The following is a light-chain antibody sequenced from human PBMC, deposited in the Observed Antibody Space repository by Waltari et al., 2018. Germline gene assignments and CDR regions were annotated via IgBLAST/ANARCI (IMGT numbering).Light chain of an antibody. V-gene: IGKV4-1*01. CDR3: HQYYSTPHT. Sequence: DIVMTQSPDSLAVSLGERATINCKSSQSLLHSSNNKNILAWYQQKPGQPPKLLIYWASTRESGVPDRFSGSGSGTDFTLTISSLQAEDVAVYFCHQYYSTPHTFGQGTKLDIK. CDR2: WAS. J-gene: IGKJ2*01. CDR1: QSLLHSSNNKNI.